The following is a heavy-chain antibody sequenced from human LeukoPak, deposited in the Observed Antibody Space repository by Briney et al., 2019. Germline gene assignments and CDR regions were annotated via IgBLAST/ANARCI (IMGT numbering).Heavy chain of an antibody. V-gene: IGHV4-4*02. CDR1: RFTFSSYSM. J-gene: IGHJ4*02. Sequence: GSLRLSCAASRFTFSSYSMNWVRQPSGKGLEWIGEMYLSGTTHSNPSVKSRVTISIDKSKNQFFLNLSSVTAADTAVYYCAGLVGRYSSGLYYYYFDYWGQGTLVTVSS. CDR2: MYLSGTT. CDR3: AGLVGRYSSGLYYYYFDY. D-gene: IGHD3-22*01.